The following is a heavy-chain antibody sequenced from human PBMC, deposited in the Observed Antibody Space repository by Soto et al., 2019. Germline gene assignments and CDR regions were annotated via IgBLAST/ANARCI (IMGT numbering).Heavy chain of an antibody. J-gene: IGHJ3*02. CDR1: GFNVSGKKY. CDR3: ATWHLREHAYDI. CDR2: LYDLDGT. V-gene: IGHV3-53*01. Sequence: PGGSLRLSCAAFGFNVSGKKYVAWVRQAPGKGLEWVSALYDLDGTYYADSVKGRFTTSSDSSRTTVYLQMNDLRPDDTAVYSCATWHLREHAYDIWGQGTTVTVSS. D-gene: IGHD3-10*01.